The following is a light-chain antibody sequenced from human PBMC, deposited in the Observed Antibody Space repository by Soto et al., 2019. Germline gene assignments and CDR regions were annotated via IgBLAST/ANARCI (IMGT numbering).Light chain of an antibody. CDR1: SSDVGGYNY. CDR2: DVS. Sequence: QSALTQPRSVSGSPGQSVTISCTGTSSDVGGYNYVSWYQQHPGKAPKLMIYDVSKRPSGVPDRFSGSKSGNTASLTISGLQAEDEADYCCCSYAGSYRVFGTGTKLTVL. J-gene: IGLJ1*01. CDR3: CSYAGSYRV. V-gene: IGLV2-11*01.